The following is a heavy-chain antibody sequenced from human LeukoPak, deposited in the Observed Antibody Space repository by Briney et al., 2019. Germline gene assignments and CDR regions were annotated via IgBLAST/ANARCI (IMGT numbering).Heavy chain of an antibody. J-gene: IGHJ4*02. Sequence: SETLSLTCTVSGGSISSYYWSWIRQPAGKGLEWVGRIYSSGSTNDNPSLKSRVTMSVDTSKNQFSLELTSVTAADTAVYYCARARSGSLDYWGQGTLVTVSS. CDR2: IYSSGST. D-gene: IGHD1-26*01. V-gene: IGHV4-4*07. CDR3: ARARSGSLDY. CDR1: GGSISSYY.